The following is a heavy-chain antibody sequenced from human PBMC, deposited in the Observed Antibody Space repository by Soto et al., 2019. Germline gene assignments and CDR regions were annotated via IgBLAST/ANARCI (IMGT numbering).Heavy chain of an antibody. CDR3: AKDISVAYCGGDCYSLFDY. CDR2: VSGRGGRT. Sequence: EVQLLESGGGLVQPGGSLRLSCAASGFTFSNYAMSWVRQAPGKGLEWVSTVSGRGGRTYYADSVKGRFTISRDTYKNTLYLQMNSLRAEDTAVYYCAKDISVAYCGGDCYSLFDYWGQGTLVTVSS. CDR1: GFTFSNYA. V-gene: IGHV3-23*01. D-gene: IGHD2-21*02. J-gene: IGHJ4*02.